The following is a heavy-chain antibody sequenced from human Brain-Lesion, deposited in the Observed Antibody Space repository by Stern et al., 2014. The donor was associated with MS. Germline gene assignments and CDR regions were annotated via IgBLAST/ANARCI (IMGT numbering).Heavy chain of an antibody. CDR1: GGSINTNNYY. Sequence: QVQLQESGPGLVKPSETLSLTCTVSGGSINTNNYYWGWIRQPPGKGLEWIGNIYSSGSTFYSPSLKSRVTLSVDPSKNQFSLKRGSGTAADTAVYYCARTGDDFGDYSLSYWGQGTLVTVSS. V-gene: IGHV4-39*01. D-gene: IGHD4-17*01. CDR3: ARTGDDFGDYSLSY. J-gene: IGHJ4*02. CDR2: IYSSGST.